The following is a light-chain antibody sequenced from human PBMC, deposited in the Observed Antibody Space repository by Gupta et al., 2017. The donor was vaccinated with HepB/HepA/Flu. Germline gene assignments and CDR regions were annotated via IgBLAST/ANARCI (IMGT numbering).Light chain of an antibody. Sequence: ASLGDSVTITCRASENVYSFLIWYQQKPGRAPKLIIYSASTLESGVPSRFSGSGSGTDFTLTISNLHLEDFAIYYCQQSYRTLTFGQGTRLEIK. CDR3: QQSYRTLT. CDR1: ENVYSF. V-gene: IGKV1-39*01. J-gene: IGKJ5*01. CDR2: SAS.